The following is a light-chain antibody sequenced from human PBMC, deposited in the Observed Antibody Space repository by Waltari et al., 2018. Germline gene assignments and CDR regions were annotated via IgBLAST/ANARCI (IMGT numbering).Light chain of an antibody. CDR2: ETS. J-gene: IGKJ1*01. Sequence: EIVLTQSPGTLSLSPGERATLSCRASQNIGKYLVWYQQKPGQAPRLRMYETSSRATGIPDRFSGSGSGTDFSLTISRLEPEDFAVYYCQNYERLPATFGQGTKVEIK. V-gene: IGKV3-20*01. CDR3: QNYERLPAT. CDR1: QNIGKY.